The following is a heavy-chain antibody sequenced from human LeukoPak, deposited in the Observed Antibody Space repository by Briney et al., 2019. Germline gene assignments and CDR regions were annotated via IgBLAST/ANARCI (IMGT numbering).Heavy chain of an antibody. CDR1: GFTFSSYA. Sequence: GSLRLSCAASGFTFSSYAMHWVRQAPGKGLEWVAVISYDGSNKYYADSVKGRFAISRDNSKNTLYLQMNSQRAEDTAVYYCARDGYKTDYYGMDVWGQGTTVTVSS. J-gene: IGHJ6*02. CDR2: ISYDGSNK. CDR3: ARDGYKTDYYGMDV. D-gene: IGHD1-1*01. V-gene: IGHV3-30*09.